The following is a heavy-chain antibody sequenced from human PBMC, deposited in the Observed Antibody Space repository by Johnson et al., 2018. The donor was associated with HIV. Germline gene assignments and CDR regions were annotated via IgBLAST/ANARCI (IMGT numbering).Heavy chain of an antibody. J-gene: IGHJ3*02. V-gene: IGHV3-33*01. CDR1: GFTFSSYG. CDR2: IRYDGSNK. D-gene: IGHD2-21*02. Sequence: VQLVESGGGVVQPGRSLRLSCAASGFTFSSYGMHWVRQAPGKGLEWVAFIRYDGSNKYYADSVKGRFTISRDNSKNTLYLQMNSLGAEDTAVYYCAREEAYCGGDCYSAFDIWGQGTMVTVSS. CDR3: AREEAYCGGDCYSAFDI.